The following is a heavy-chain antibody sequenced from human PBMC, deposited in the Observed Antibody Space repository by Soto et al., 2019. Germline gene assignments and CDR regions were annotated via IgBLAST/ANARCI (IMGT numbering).Heavy chain of an antibody. D-gene: IGHD3-9*01. CDR2: IYYSGST. V-gene: IGHV4-59*08. CDR3: ARRLTGYSYYYYYYYMDV. Sequence: SETLSLTCTVSGGSISSYYWSWIRQPPGKGLDWIGYIYYSGSTNYNPSLKSRVTISVDTSKNQFSLKLSSVTAADTAVYYCARRLTGYSYYYYYYYMDVWGKGTTVTVSS. J-gene: IGHJ6*03. CDR1: GGSISSYY.